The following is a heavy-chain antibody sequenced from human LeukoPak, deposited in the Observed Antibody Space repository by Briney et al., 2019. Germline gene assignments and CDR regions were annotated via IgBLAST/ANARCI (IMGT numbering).Heavy chain of an antibody. CDR2: ISWNSGSI. Sequence: GGSLRLSCAASGFTFDDYAMHWVRQAPGKGLEWVSGISWNSGSIGYADSVKGRFTISRDNAKNSLYLQVNSLRAEDTALYYCAKGLVRGVIRPPWFDPWGQGTLVTVSS. CDR3: AKGLVRGVIRPPWFDP. CDR1: GFTFDDYA. D-gene: IGHD3-10*01. V-gene: IGHV3-9*01. J-gene: IGHJ5*02.